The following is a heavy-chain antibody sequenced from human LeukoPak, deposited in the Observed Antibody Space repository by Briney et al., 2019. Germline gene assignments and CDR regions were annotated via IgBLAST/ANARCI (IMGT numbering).Heavy chain of an antibody. CDR1: GGSFSGYY. CDR3: SRGCSYNDSSGSIRGLDAFDI. D-gene: IGHD3-22*01. Sequence: PSETLSLTCAVSGGSFSGYYWRWIRQPPGKGLEWVGEINHSGSTNYNPALKSRVTISVDTSKNQFSLKLSSVTAADAAVYYGSRGCSYNDSSGSIRGLDAFDIWGQGTMVTVSS. CDR2: INHSGST. V-gene: IGHV4-34*01. J-gene: IGHJ3*02.